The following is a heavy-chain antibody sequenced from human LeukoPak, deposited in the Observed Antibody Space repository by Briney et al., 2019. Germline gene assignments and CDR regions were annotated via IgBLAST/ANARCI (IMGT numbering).Heavy chain of an antibody. D-gene: IGHD5-18*01. Sequence: GGSLRLSCAASGFTFDDYAMHWARQAPGKGLEWVSLITWDAGTTHYADSVKGRFTISRDNAKNSLYLQMNSLRAEDTALYYCARAILMVTGFAFDIWGQGTMVTVSS. CDR3: ARAILMVTGFAFDI. CDR1: GFTFDDYA. CDR2: ITWDAGTT. J-gene: IGHJ3*02. V-gene: IGHV3-43D*03.